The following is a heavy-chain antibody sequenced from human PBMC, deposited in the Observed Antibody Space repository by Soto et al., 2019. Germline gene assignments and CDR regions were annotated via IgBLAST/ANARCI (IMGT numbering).Heavy chain of an antibody. CDR3: ARESGGATATLDYYYFYMDV. D-gene: IGHD5-12*01. V-gene: IGHV1-2*02. CDR2: SNPNGGGT. Sequence: VQLVQSGAEVKKPGASVKVSCKTSGDSFNDYYIHWVRQAPGQGLEWMGWSNPNGGGTKYAQKFQGRVTVNRDTSIRTVYMELSSLRSGDTAVYYCARESGGATATLDYYYFYMDVWGKGTTVTVSS. J-gene: IGHJ6*03. CDR1: GDSFNDYY.